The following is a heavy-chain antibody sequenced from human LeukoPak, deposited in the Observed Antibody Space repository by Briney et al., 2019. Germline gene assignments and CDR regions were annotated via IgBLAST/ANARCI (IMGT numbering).Heavy chain of an antibody. D-gene: IGHD3-10*01. CDR2: IHPTDGST. J-gene: IGHJ4*02. V-gene: IGHV1-46*01. CDR1: GYTFSTYY. CDR3: ARANGGGLDY. Sequence: VASVKVSCKTSGYTFSTYYMHWVRQAPGQGLEWLGIIHPTDGSTSYTQKIQGRVTMTRDAATGTVYLELSSLRSEDTAVYWCARANGGGLDYWGQGTLITVSS.